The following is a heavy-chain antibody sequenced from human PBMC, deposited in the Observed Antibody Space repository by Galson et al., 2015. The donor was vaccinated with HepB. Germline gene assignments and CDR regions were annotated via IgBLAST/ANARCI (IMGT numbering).Heavy chain of an antibody. CDR3: ARDWGGGTWYQLPKGEYFDY. Sequence: SVKVSCKASGYTFTSYYMHWVRQASGQGLEWMGIINPSGGSTSYAQKFQGRVTMTRDTSTSTVYMELSSLRSEDTAVYYCARDWGGGTWYQLPKGEYFDYWGQGTLVTVSS. CDR1: GYTFTSYY. CDR2: INPSGGST. V-gene: IGHV1-46*01. J-gene: IGHJ4*02. D-gene: IGHD2-2*01.